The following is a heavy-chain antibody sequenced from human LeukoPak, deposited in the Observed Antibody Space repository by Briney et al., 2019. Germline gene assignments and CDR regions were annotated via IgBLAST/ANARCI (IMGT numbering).Heavy chain of an antibody. Sequence: SETLSLTCTVSDDSITSSSYYWAWVRQSPGKGLEFIGTIYYSGSTNYNPSLKSRVTISVDTSKNQFSLKLSSVTAADTAVYYCARLGIAVGSRAFDIWGQGTMVTVSS. D-gene: IGHD6-19*01. V-gene: IGHV4-39*07. J-gene: IGHJ3*02. CDR3: ARLGIAVGSRAFDI. CDR2: IYYSGST. CDR1: DDSITSSSYY.